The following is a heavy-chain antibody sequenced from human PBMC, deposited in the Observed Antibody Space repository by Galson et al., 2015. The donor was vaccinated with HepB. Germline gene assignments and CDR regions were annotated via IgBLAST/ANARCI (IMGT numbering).Heavy chain of an antibody. V-gene: IGHV3-23*01. CDR2: ISGSGGTT. CDR3: AKDLRADYNIYFAC. CDR1: GFTFSSYA. Sequence: SLRLSCAASGFTFSSYAMTWVRQAPGKGLEWVSSISGSGGTTYYADSVKGRFTISRDNSKNTLYLQMNSLRTEDTAAYYCAKDLRADYNIYFACCGQGTLVTVSS. D-gene: IGHD4-11*01. J-gene: IGHJ4*02.